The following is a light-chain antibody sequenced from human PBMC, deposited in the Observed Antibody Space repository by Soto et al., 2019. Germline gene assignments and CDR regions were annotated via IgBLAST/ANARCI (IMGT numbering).Light chain of an antibody. CDR1: QSISRY. V-gene: IGKV1-39*01. Sequence: IHQTQSPSSLSASVGYRDIIICPSSQSISRYLNWYQQKPGKVPKLLSYAASSLQSGVPSRFSGSGSGTDFTLTISSLQPEDFATYYCQQSYSTPRTFGQGTKVDIK. CDR3: QQSYSTPRT. J-gene: IGKJ1*01. CDR2: AAS.